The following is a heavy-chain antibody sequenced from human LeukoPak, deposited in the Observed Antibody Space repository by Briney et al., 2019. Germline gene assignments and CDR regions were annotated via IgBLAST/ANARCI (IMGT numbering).Heavy chain of an antibody. D-gene: IGHD2-8*01. Sequence: ASVKVSCKASGYTFTSYGISWVRQAPGQGLEWMGWINPNSGGTNYAQKFQGRVTMTRDTSISTAYMELSRLRSDDTAVYYCASKGYCTNGVCDYWGQGTLVTVSS. V-gene: IGHV1-2*02. CDR3: ASKGYCTNGVCDY. CDR2: INPNSGGT. CDR1: GYTFTSYG. J-gene: IGHJ4*02.